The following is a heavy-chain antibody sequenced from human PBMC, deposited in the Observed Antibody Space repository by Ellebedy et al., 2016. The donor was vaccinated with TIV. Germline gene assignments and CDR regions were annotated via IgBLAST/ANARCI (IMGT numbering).Heavy chain of an antibody. V-gene: IGHV4-34*01. CDR1: GGSISSYY. J-gene: IGHJ4*02. CDR2: INHSGST. D-gene: IGHD3-10*01. Sequence: MPSETLSLTCTVSGGSISSYYWSWIRQPPGKGLEWIGEINHSGSTNYNPSLKSRVTISVDTSKNQFSLKLSSVTAADTAVYYCARGKLGESPLDYWGQGTLVTVSS. CDR3: ARGKLGESPLDY.